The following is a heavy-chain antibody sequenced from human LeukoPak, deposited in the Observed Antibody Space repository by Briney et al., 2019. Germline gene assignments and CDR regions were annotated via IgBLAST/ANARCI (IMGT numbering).Heavy chain of an antibody. CDR3: ARGSSWSGYYRAYYYYYYMDV. Sequence: SVKVSCKASGGTFSSYAISWVRQAPGQGLEWMGGIIPIFGTANYAQKFQGRVTITTDESTSAAYMELSSLRSEDTAVYYCARGSSWSGYYRAYYYYYYMDVWGKGTTVTVSS. CDR2: IIPIFGTA. D-gene: IGHD3-3*01. CDR1: GGTFSSYA. J-gene: IGHJ6*03. V-gene: IGHV1-69*05.